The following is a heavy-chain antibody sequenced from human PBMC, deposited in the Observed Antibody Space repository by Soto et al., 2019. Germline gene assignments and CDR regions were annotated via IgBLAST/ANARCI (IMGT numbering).Heavy chain of an antibody. V-gene: IGHV1-46*03. CDR1: GYAFTSYH. CDR3: ARVYCSGGGCYSIDY. Sequence: QVQLVQSGADVKKPGASVKVSCKASGYAFTSYHMHWVRQAHGQGLQWMGIINPSGGSTFYAQKFQGRVTITRDTSTSTVYMDLSSLRSEDTAVYYCARVYCSGGGCYSIDYWGQGTLVTGSS. CDR2: INPSGGST. J-gene: IGHJ4*02. D-gene: IGHD2-15*01.